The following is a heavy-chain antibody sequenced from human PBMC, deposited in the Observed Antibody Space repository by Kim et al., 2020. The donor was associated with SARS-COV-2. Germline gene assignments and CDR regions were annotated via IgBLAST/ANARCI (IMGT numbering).Heavy chain of an antibody. CDR2: INSDGTST. CDR1: GFTFSNYW. CDR3: ARVAVAVPVATGGSYNWFDP. J-gene: IGHJ5*02. Sequence: GGSLRLSCVGSGFTFSNYWMHWVRQVQGKGLVWVSRINSDGTSTSYADSVKGRFTISRDNAKSTLYLQMNSLTAEDTAVYYCARVAVAVPVATGGSYNWFDPWGQGTLVTVSS. V-gene: IGHV3-74*01. D-gene: IGHD2-21*01.